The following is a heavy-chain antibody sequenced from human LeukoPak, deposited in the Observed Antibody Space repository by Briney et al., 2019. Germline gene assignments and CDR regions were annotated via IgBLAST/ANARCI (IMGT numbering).Heavy chain of an antibody. CDR1: GYSFPSYW. V-gene: IGHV5-51*01. D-gene: IGHD5-24*01. Sequence: GGSLKISCKGSGYSFPSYWIGWVRQIPGKGLEWMGIIYPADSATRYSPSFQGQVTISADKSISNAYLQWSSLTASDTALYYCARGRGDGYNLIYYWGQGTLVTVSS. J-gene: IGHJ4*02. CDR3: ARGRGDGYNLIYY. CDR2: IYPADSAT.